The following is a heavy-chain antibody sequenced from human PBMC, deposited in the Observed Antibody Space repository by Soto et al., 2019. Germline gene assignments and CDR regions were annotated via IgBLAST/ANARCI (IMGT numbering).Heavy chain of an antibody. CDR1: GFTFSSYA. CDR3: AKPNLYCSSTSCYDY. CDR2: ITGSGGST. J-gene: IGHJ4*02. Sequence: SLRLSCAASGFTFSSYAMSWVRQAPGKGLEWVSVITGSGGSTYYADSLKGRFTISRDNSKNTLHLQMNSLRAEDTAVYYCAKPNLYCSSTSCYDYWGQGTLVTVSS. V-gene: IGHV3-23*01. D-gene: IGHD2-2*01.